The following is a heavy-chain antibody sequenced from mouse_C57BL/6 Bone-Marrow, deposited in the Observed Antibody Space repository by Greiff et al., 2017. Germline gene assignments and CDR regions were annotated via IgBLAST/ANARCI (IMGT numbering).Heavy chain of an antibody. CDR3: ARNYYGRSYAD. V-gene: IGHV1-69*01. J-gene: IGHJ3*01. CDR1: GYTFTSYW. CDR2: IDPSDSYT. Sequence: QVQLQQPGAELVMPGASVKLSCTASGYTFTSYWMHWVKQRPGQGLEWIGEIDPSDSYTNYTPKFKGKSTFTVDKSSSTAYMQLSSLTSEDSAVDYCARNYYGRSYADWGKGTLVTVSA. D-gene: IGHD1-1*01.